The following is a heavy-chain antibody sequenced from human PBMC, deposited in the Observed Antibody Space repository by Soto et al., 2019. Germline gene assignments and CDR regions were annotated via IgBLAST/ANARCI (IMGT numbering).Heavy chain of an antibody. Sequence: EMQLLESGGGLGQPGGSLRLSRVASPVTVYNFAAMTWVRQAPESGLEWVSTISGRGDHKFYADSVKGRFTISRDNSKNRVYPQMDGLRVEDTAVYYCAKDRALENQTPYGMDVWGQGTTVTV. CDR1: PVTVYNFAA. J-gene: IGHJ6*02. V-gene: IGHV3-23*01. CDR3: AKDRALENQTPYGMDV. D-gene: IGHD3-10*01. CDR2: ISGRGDHK.